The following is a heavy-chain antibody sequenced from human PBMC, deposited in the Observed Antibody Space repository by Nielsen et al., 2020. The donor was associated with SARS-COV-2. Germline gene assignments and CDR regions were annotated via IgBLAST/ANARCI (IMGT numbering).Heavy chain of an antibody. CDR3: AREIYSYGPEGAFDI. V-gene: IGHV1-69*06. CDR1: GYTFTGYY. J-gene: IGHJ3*02. Sequence: SVKVSCKASGYTFTGYYMHWVRQAPGQGLEWMGGIIPIFGTANYAQKFQGRVTITADKSTSTAYMELSSLRSEDTAVYYCAREIYSYGPEGAFDIWGQGTMVTVSS. CDR2: IIPIFGTA. D-gene: IGHD5-18*01.